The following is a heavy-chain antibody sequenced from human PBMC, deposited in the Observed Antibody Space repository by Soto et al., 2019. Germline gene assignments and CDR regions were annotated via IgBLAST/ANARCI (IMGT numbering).Heavy chain of an antibody. CDR2: IYYSGST. D-gene: IGHD4-17*01. Sequence: QVQLQESGPGLVKPSQTLSLTCTVSGGSISSGGYYWSWIRQHPGKGLEWIGYIYYSGSTYYNPSLKSRVTISVDTSKNQFSLKLSSVTAADTAVYYCARERTTVTTPRRYMDVWGKGTTVTVSS. CDR3: ARERTTVTTPRRYMDV. J-gene: IGHJ6*03. V-gene: IGHV4-31*03. CDR1: GGSISSGGYY.